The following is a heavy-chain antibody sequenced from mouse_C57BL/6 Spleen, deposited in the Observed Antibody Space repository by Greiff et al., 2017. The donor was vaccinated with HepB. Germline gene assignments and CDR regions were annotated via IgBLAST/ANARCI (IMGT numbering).Heavy chain of an antibody. CDR1: GFTFNTYA. Sequence: EVQLVESGGGLVQPKGSLKLSCAASGFTFNTYAMHWVRQAPGKGVEWVARIRSKSSNYATYYADSVKDRFTISRDDSQSMLYLQMNNLKTEDTAMYYCVRGATTTRYFDYWGQGTTLTVSS. V-gene: IGHV10-3*01. CDR2: IRSKSSNYAT. J-gene: IGHJ2*01. D-gene: IGHD1-1*01. CDR3: VRGATTTRYFDY.